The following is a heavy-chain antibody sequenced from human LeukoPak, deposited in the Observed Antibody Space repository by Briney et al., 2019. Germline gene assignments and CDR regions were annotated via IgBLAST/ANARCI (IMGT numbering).Heavy chain of an antibody. CDR1: GGSFSGYY. V-gene: IGHV4-34*01. Sequence: SETLSLTCAVYGGSFSGYYWSWIRQPPGKGLEWIGEINHSGSTNYNPSLKSRVTISVDTSKDQFSLKLSSVTAADTAVYYCARIPRGRVDWFDPWGQGTLVTVSS. CDR2: INHSGST. CDR3: ARIPRGRVDWFDP. D-gene: IGHD3-3*01. J-gene: IGHJ5*02.